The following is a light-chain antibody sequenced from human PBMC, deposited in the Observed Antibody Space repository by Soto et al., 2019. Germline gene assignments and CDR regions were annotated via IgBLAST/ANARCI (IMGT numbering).Light chain of an antibody. CDR1: QSISKN. CDR3: QQYNNWPYT. J-gene: IGKJ2*01. V-gene: IGKV3-15*01. CDR2: GAS. Sequence: EIVMTQSPDTLSVSPGESATLSCRARQSISKNLAWYQQKPGQAPRLLIYGASTRTTGIPARFSGSGSGTEFTLTISSLQSEDFAVYYCQQYNNWPYTFAQGTKLEI.